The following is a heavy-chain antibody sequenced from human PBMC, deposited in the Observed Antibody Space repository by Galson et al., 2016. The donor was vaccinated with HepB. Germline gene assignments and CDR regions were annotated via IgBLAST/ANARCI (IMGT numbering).Heavy chain of an antibody. J-gene: IGHJ4*02. CDR2: ITYDGTYQ. D-gene: IGHD4-23*01. Sequence: SLRLSCAASGYRFSGQAMHWVRQAPGKGLEWVAVITYDGTYQLYADSVRGRFTISRDNAKNSLYMQMNSLRAEDTAMYYCVRQKGTRDYGGNPPKVWGQGTLVTVSS. V-gene: IGHV3-30*04. CDR1: GYRFSGQA. CDR3: VRQKGTRDYGGNPPKV.